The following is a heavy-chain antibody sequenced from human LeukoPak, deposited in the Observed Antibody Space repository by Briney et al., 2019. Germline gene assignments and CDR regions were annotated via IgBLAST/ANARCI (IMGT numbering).Heavy chain of an antibody. CDR3: AREGGGYSGADFFDY. CDR1: RFTFSSCW. V-gene: IGHV3-7*04. CDR2: IKQDGSEK. J-gene: IGHJ4*02. D-gene: IGHD1-26*01. Sequence: GGSLRLSCAASRFTFSSCWMSWVRQAPGKGLEWVANIKQDGSEKYYVDSVKGRFTISRDNAKNSLYLQMNSLRAEDTAVYYCAREGGGYSGADFFDYWGQGTLVTVSS.